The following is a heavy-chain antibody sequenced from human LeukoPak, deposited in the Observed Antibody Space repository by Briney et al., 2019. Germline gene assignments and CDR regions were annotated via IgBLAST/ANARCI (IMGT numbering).Heavy chain of an antibody. Sequence: GRSLRLSCAASGFTFNNYAMHWVRQAPGKGLEWVAVISYDGSNKYYADSVKGRFTISRDTSKNTLYLQMNSLRAEDTAVYYCARDKAYKIVVADVDYWGQGTLVTVSS. D-gene: IGHD3-22*01. J-gene: IGHJ4*02. CDR1: GFTFNNYA. CDR3: ARDKAYKIVVADVDY. CDR2: ISYDGSNK. V-gene: IGHV3-30-3*01.